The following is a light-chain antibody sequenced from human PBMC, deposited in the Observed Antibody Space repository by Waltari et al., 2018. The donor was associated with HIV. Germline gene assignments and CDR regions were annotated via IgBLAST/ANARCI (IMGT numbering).Light chain of an antibody. V-gene: IGKV3-11*01. J-gene: IGKJ5*01. CDR3: QQRSDWPIT. Sequence: EIVLTQSPATLSLSPGERDTLSCSGSQTVGTYMAWYQQRPGQAPWLLIFDASNRGPGIPARLSGSGSGTDCTLTVSSLGPEDFAVYYCQQRSDWPITFGQGTRLESK. CDR2: DAS. CDR1: QTVGTY.